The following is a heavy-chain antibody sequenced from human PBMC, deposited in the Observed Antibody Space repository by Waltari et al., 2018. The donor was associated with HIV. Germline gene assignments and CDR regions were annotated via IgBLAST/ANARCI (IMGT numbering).Heavy chain of an antibody. CDR2: IYHSGAA. J-gene: IGHJ6*02. D-gene: IGHD4-17*01. Sequence: QVQLQQWGAGLLKPSETLSLTCAVYGGSFSGYYWTWIRQPPGKGLQWIAEIYHSGAANYNPSLKSRVTISVDTSKNQFSLKLRSVTAADTAVYYCARLRWDAGFYYGLDVWGQGTTVTVSS. V-gene: IGHV4-34*02. CDR3: ARLRWDAGFYYGLDV. CDR1: GGSFSGYY.